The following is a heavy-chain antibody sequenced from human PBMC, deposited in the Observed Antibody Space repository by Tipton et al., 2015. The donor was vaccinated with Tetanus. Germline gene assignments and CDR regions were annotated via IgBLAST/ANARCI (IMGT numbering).Heavy chain of an antibody. V-gene: IGHV3-66*01. D-gene: IGHD6-19*01. CDR3: ARARGVAVAGGDY. CDR1: GFTVSSNY. CDR2: IYSGGST. J-gene: IGHJ4*03. Sequence: SLRLSCAASGFTVSSNYMNWVRQAPGKGLEWVSVIYSGGSTYYADSVKGRFTISRDNSKNTLYLQMNSLRAEDTAVYYCARARGVAVAGGDYWGQGTTVTVSS.